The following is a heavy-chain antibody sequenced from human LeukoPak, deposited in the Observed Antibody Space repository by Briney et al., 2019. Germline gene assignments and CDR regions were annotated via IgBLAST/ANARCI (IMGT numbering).Heavy chain of an antibody. CDR1: GFTFVDYA. D-gene: IGHD6-19*01. Sequence: GGSLRLSCTASGFTFVDYAMTWVRHAPGKGLEWVGFIRSKAYGGTTEYAASVKGRFTISRDDSKSIAYLQMNNLKTEDTAVYYCTRDRRSGSTGWYYFDYWGQGTLVTVSS. CDR3: TRDRRSGSTGWYYFDY. V-gene: IGHV3-49*04. CDR2: IRSKAYGGTT. J-gene: IGHJ4*02.